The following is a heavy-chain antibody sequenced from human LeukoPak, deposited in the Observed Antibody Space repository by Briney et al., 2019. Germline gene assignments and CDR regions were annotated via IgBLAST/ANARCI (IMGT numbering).Heavy chain of an antibody. Sequence: TLSLTCAVSGASISSGGYSWSWIRQPPGRDLEWIGYIYHSESTNYNPSLKSRVTISADRSKNQFSLRLSSVTAADTAVYYCASDRKYFDYWGQGILVTVSS. V-gene: IGHV4-30-2*01. CDR3: ASDRKYFDY. CDR1: GASISSGGYS. CDR2: IYHSEST. J-gene: IGHJ4*02.